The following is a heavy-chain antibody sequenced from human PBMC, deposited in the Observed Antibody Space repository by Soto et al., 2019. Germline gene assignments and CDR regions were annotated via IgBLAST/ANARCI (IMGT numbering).Heavy chain of an antibody. Sequence: QVQLVPSGAEVKKPGSSVKVSCKASGGTFSSYAISWVRQAPGQGLEWMGGIIPIFGTANYAQKFQGRVTITADESTSTDYMELSSLRSEDTAVYYCARDWGVCGGDCYIFDCWGQGTLVTVSS. CDR2: IIPIFGTA. V-gene: IGHV1-69*01. D-gene: IGHD2-21*02. CDR3: ARDWGVCGGDCYIFDC. CDR1: GGTFSSYA. J-gene: IGHJ4*02.